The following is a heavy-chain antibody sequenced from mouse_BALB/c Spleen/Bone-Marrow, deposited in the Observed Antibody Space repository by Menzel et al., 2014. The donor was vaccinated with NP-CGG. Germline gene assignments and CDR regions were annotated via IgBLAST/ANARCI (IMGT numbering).Heavy chain of an antibody. CDR3: ARTYRPFALDY. J-gene: IGHJ4*01. CDR2: ISDGGSYT. D-gene: IGHD2-14*01. V-gene: IGHV5-4*02. CDR1: GFTFSDYY. Sequence: EVKLEESGGGLVQPGGSLKLSCATSGFTFSDYYMYWVRQTPEKRLEWVATISDGGSYTDYPGSVKGRFTVSRDNAKNNLYLQMSSLKSEDTAMYFCARTYRPFALDYWGQGTSVTVSS.